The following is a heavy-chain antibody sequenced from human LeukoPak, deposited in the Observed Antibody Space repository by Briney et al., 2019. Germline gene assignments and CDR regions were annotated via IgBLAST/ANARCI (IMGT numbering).Heavy chain of an antibody. CDR1: GYTFSSYG. CDR3: AGHYYDFWSGYADY. J-gene: IGHJ4*02. Sequence: SCKASGYTFSSYGMHWVRQAPGKGLEWVAFIRYDGSNKYYADSVKGRFTISRDNSKNTLYLQMNSLRAEDTAVYYCAGHYYDFWSGYADYWGQGTLVTVSS. D-gene: IGHD3-3*01. CDR2: IRYDGSNK. V-gene: IGHV3-30*02.